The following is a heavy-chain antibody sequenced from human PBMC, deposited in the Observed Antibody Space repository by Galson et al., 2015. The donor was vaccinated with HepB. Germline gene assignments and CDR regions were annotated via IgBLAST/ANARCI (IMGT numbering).Heavy chain of an antibody. J-gene: IGHJ2*01. CDR3: ARHRTVVTMYWYFDR. CDR2: ISYSGST. CDR1: GGSISSYY. Sequence: ETLSPTCTVSGGSISSYYWSWIRQPPGKGPEWIGYISYSGSTNYNPSLKSRVSISVDTSKNQFSLKLSSVTAADTAVYYCARHRTVVTMYWYFDRWGRGTLVTVSS. D-gene: IGHD4-23*01. V-gene: IGHV4-59*08.